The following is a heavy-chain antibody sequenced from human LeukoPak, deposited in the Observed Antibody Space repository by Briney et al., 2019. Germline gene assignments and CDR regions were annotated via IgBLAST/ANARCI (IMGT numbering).Heavy chain of an antibody. CDR1: GFIFRRNG. V-gene: IGHV3-33*01. Sequence: GGSLRLSCAASGFIFRRNGMHWVRQVPGKGPEWVALIWYDGSKTYYADSVKGRFTISRDNSRNTLFLQMNSLRAEDTAVYYCAREDFVAVAGLRIDYWGQGTLVTVSS. CDR3: AREDFVAVAGLRIDY. J-gene: IGHJ4*02. CDR2: IWYDGSKT. D-gene: IGHD6-19*01.